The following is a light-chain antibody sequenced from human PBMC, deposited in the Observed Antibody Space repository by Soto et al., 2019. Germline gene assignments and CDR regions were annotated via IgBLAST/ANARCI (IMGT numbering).Light chain of an antibody. V-gene: IGLV2-14*03. CDR3: CSYASTSTRV. CDR2: DVS. Sequence: QSALTQPASVSGSPGQSITIYCAGTSSDVGGYNSVSWYQQHPGEAPKLMIYDVSYRPSGVSSRFSGSKSGNTASLTISNLQAGDEADYYCCSYASTSTRVFGGGTKLTVL. CDR1: SSDVGGYNS. J-gene: IGLJ2*01.